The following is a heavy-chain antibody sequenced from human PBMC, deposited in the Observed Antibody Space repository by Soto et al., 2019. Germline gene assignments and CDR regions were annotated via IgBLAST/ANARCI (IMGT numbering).Heavy chain of an antibody. CDR1: GYTFTGYY. V-gene: IGHV1-2*02. Sequence: GASVKVSCKASGYTFTGYYMHWVRQAPGQGLEWMGWINPNSGGTNYAQKFQGRVTMTRDTSISTAYMELSRLRSDDTAVYYCASPSYSGSYYDFDYWGRGTLVTVSS. J-gene: IGHJ4*02. CDR2: INPNSGGT. D-gene: IGHD1-26*01. CDR3: ASPSYSGSYYDFDY.